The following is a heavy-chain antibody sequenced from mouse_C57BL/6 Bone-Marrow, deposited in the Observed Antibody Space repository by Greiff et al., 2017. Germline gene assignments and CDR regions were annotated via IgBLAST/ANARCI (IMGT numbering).Heavy chain of an antibody. CDR3: ARNYGNCYAMDY. J-gene: IGHJ4*01. Sequence: VQLQESGPGLVAPSQCLSISCTVSGFSLTSYAISWVRQPPGKGLEWLGVIWPGGGTNSNSALKSSLSISKDNSKSQVFFKMNSLQTDDTARYYGARNYGNCYAMDYWGQGTSVTVSS. D-gene: IGHD2-1*01. V-gene: IGHV2-9-1*01. CDR1: GFSLTSYA. CDR2: IWPGGGT.